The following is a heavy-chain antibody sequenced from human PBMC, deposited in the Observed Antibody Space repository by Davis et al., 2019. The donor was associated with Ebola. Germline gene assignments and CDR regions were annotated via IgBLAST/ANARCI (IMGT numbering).Heavy chain of an antibody. CDR2: IWFDGTNE. CDR1: GLSFSDYG. V-gene: IGHV3-33*01. Sequence: LTLSCAAYGLSFSDYGMPWVRQAPDKGLEWVAVIWFDGTNECYADSVKGRFTISRDNSKNTLYLQMNSLRAEDTAVYYCARDSSTSWVDAFDIWGQGTMVTVSS. D-gene: IGHD2-2*01. J-gene: IGHJ3*02. CDR3: ARDSSTSWVDAFDI.